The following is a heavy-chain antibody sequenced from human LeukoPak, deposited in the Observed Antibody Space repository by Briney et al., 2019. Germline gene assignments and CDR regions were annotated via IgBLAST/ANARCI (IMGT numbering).Heavy chain of an antibody. CDR1: GGSISSYY. CDR3: GRGRYYYDSSGYYSALLFFDY. Sequence: PSETLSLTCTVSGGSISSYYWSWIRQPPGKGLEWIGYIYYSGSTNYNPSLKSRVTISVDTSKNQFSLKLSSVTAADTAVYYCGRGRYYYDSSGYYSALLFFDYGARETRLPLPS. V-gene: IGHV4-59*01. D-gene: IGHD3-22*01. J-gene: IGHJ4*02. CDR2: IYYSGST.